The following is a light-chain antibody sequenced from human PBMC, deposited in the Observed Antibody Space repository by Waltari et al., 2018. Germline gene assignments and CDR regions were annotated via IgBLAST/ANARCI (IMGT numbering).Light chain of an antibody. CDR3: QQYGSSPRT. CDR1: QSVNSRY. CDR2: GTS. J-gene: IGKJ1*01. V-gene: IGKV3-20*01. Sequence: EIVLTQSPGTLSLSPGERATLSCRASQSVNSRYLAWYQQKPGQSPRLLIYGTSNRATGIPDRFSGSGSGADFTLTIRRLEPEDVAVYYCQQYGSSPRTFGQGTKVELK.